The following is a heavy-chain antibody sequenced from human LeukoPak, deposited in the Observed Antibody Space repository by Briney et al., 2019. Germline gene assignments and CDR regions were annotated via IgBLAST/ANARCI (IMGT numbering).Heavy chain of an antibody. V-gene: IGHV3-23*01. CDR2: ISGSGGST. Sequence: GGSLRVSCAASGFTFSSNAMSWVRQAPGKGLEWVSAISGSGGSTYYADSVKGRFTISRDNSKNTLYLQMNSLRAEDTAVYYCAKDIPGIAVAGTIYYYYGMDGWGKGTTVTVSS. J-gene: IGHJ6*04. CDR3: AKDIPGIAVAGTIYYYYGMDG. CDR1: GFTFSSNA. D-gene: IGHD6-19*01.